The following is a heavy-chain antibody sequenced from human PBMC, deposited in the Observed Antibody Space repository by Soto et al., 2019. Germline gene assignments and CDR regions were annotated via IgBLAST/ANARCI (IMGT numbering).Heavy chain of an antibody. J-gene: IGHJ3*02. CDR1: GGTVSSGNYY. D-gene: IGHD1-1*01. CDR2: MSHSGGT. CDR3: ARVERGTVTTVVDAFDI. V-gene: IGHV4-34*08. Sequence: QVQLQQWGAGLLKPSETLSLTCAVYGGTVSSGNYYWSWIRQPPGEGLEWIGEMSHSGGTHFNPSLKSRVTISVDTSKNQFSLKMSSVTAADTALYYCARVERGTVTTVVDAFDIWGQGTMVTVSS.